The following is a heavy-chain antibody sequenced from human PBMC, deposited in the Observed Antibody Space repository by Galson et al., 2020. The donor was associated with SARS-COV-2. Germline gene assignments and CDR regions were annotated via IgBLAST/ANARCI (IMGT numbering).Heavy chain of an antibody. D-gene: IGHD2-2*01. CDR1: GYTFTGYY. Sequence: ASVKVSCQASGYTFTGYYMHWVRQAPGQGLEWMGWINPNSGGTTYAKNLQGRVTMTRDTSISTVYMELSGLRSDDTAVYHCARTCSSTTCYKTDGMDVWGRGTTVTVSS. CDR2: INPNSGGT. V-gene: IGHV1-2*02. CDR3: ARTCSSTTCYKTDGMDV. J-gene: IGHJ6*02.